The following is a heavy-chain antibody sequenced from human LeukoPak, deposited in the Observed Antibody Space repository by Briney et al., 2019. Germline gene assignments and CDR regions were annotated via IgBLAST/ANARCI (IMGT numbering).Heavy chain of an antibody. Sequence: GASVKVSCKASGYTFTSYGISWVRQAPGQGLEWMGWISAYNGNTNYARKLQGRVTMTTDTSTSTAYMELRSLRSDDTAVYYCARDSSRDGYNLEGDYWGQGTLVTVSS. V-gene: IGHV1-18*01. CDR1: GYTFTSYG. J-gene: IGHJ4*02. D-gene: IGHD5-24*01. CDR2: ISAYNGNT. CDR3: ARDSSRDGYNLEGDY.